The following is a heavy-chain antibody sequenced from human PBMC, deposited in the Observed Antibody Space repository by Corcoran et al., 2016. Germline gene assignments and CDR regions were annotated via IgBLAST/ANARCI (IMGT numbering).Heavy chain of an antibody. CDR2: IYSGGST. J-gene: IGHJ5*02. D-gene: IGHD5-18*01. Sequence: EVQLVESGGGLIQPGGSLRLSCAASGFTVSSNYMSWVRQAPGKGLEWVSVIYSGGSTYYADSVKGRFTISRDNSKNTLYLQMNSLRAEDTAVYYWARARGYSYGQRGDRWFDPWGQGTLVTVSS. CDR3: ARARGYSYGQRGDRWFDP. V-gene: IGHV3-53*01. CDR1: GFTVSSNY.